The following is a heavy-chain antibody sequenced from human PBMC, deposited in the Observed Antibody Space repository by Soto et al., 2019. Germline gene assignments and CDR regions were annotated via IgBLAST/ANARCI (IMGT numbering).Heavy chain of an antibody. CDR3: ARSASYCSRTSCHFNY. J-gene: IGHJ4*02. CDR1: GYLFPRNW. CDR2: IYPADSDT. V-gene: IGHV5-51*01. D-gene: IGHD2-2*01. Sequence: PGHSLKLYDRSSGYLFPRNWSGWVPQMPGKGLEWMGVIYPADSDTRYSPSFQGQVTISVDKSVSTAYLHWSSLKASDTAMYYCARSASYCSRTSCHFNYWGQGTPVTVS.